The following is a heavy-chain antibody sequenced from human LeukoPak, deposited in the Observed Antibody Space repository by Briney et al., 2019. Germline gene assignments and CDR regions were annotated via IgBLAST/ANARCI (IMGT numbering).Heavy chain of an antibody. CDR3: AGLGASSSDLFDY. Sequence: PGRSLRLSCVASGFTFRSYGMHWVRQAPGKGLEWVAVISYDGSNKYYADSVKGRFTISRDNSKNTLYLQMNSLRAEDTAVYYCAGLGASSSDLFDYWGQGTLVTVSS. CDR1: GFTFRSYG. CDR2: ISYDGSNK. D-gene: IGHD6-6*01. V-gene: IGHV3-30*19. J-gene: IGHJ4*02.